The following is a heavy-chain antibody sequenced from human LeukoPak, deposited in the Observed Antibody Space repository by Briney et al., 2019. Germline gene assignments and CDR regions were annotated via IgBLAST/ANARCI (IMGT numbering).Heavy chain of an antibody. D-gene: IGHD6-13*01. CDR1: GGSISSGDYY. CDR3: AREGIAADGTDY. V-gene: IGHV4-30-4*08. Sequence: SQTLSLTCTVSGGSISSGDYYWSWIRQPPGKGLEWIGYIYYSGSTYYNPSLKSRVTISVDTSNNQFSLKLSSVTAADTAVYYCAREGIAADGTDYWGQGTLVTVSS. J-gene: IGHJ4*02. CDR2: IYYSGST.